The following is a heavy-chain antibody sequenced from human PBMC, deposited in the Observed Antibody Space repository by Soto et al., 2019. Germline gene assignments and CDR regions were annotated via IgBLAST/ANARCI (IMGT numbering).Heavy chain of an antibody. CDR3: ARAKYSESSTYYYYGMDV. CDR2: ISSSSNTI. J-gene: IGHJ6*02. Sequence: EVQLVESGGGLVQPGGSLRLSCAASGFTFSTYSMNWVRQAPGKGLEWVSYISSSSNTIYYADSVKGRFSISRDNAKNSLYLQMNSLRDEDTAVYYCARAKYSESSTYYYYGMDVWGQGTTVTVSS. V-gene: IGHV3-48*02. CDR1: GFTFSTYS. D-gene: IGHD1-26*01.